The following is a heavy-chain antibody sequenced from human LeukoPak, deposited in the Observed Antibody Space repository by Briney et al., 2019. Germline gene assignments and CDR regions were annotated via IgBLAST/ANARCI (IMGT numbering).Heavy chain of an antibody. CDR3: ARGHQLVPGRLDYFDY. J-gene: IGHJ4*02. CDR2: ISGSGSYI. CDR1: GFTFSSYS. V-gene: IGHV3-21*01. D-gene: IGHD6-13*01. Sequence: GGSLRLSCAASGFTFSSYSMNWVRQAPGKGLEWVSSISGSGSYIHYADSLKGRFTISRDNAKNSLYLQMNSLRAEDTAVYYCARGHQLVPGRLDYFDYWGQGTLVTVSS.